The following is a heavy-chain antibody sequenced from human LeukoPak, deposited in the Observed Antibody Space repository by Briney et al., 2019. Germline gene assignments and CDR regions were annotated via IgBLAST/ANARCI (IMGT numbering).Heavy chain of an antibody. J-gene: IGHJ6*02. Sequence: GGSLRLSCVVSGFTFSSYDMHWVRQAPGKGLEWVAVIWYDGSNKYYADSVKGRFTISRDNSKNTLYLQMNSLRAEDTAVYYCARGEYSSGWYEPYYYYYYGMDVWGQGTTVTVSS. CDR1: GFTFSSYD. CDR2: IWYDGSNK. CDR3: ARGEYSSGWYEPYYYYYYGMDV. V-gene: IGHV3-33*01. D-gene: IGHD6-19*01.